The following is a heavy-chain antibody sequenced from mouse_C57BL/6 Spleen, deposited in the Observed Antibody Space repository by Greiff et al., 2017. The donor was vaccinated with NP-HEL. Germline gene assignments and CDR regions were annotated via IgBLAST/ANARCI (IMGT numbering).Heavy chain of an antibody. V-gene: IGHV1-54*01. Sequence: VNLVESGAELVRPGTSVKVSCKASGYAFTNYLIEWVKQRPGQGLEWIGVINPGSGGTNYNEKFKGKATLTADKSSSTAYMQLSSLTSEDSAVYFCARGDYYGSSYFYWYFDVWGTGTTVTVSS. CDR1: GYAFTNYL. D-gene: IGHD1-1*01. J-gene: IGHJ1*03. CDR2: INPGSGGT. CDR3: ARGDYYGSSYFYWYFDV.